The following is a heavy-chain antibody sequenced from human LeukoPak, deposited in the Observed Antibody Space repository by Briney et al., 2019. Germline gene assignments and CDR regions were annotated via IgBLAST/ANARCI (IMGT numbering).Heavy chain of an antibody. Sequence: PSETLSLTCTVSGGSISSYYWSWIRQPPGKGLEWIGYIYYSGSTNYNPSLKSRVTIPVDTSKNQFSLKLSSVTAADTAVYYCARAGGYDQLDYYYGMDVWGKGTTVTVSS. J-gene: IGHJ6*04. D-gene: IGHD5-12*01. CDR3: ARAGGYDQLDYYYGMDV. CDR1: GGSISSYY. V-gene: IGHV4-59*01. CDR2: IYYSGST.